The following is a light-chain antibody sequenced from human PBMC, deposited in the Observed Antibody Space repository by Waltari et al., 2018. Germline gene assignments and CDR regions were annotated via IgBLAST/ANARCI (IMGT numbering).Light chain of an antibody. CDR3: QQHYTTPWT. Sequence: DIVMTQSPDSLAVSLGERATINCKSSQTVLYSANNKNYLTWYQHKPGQPPKLLISRASIRESGVPDRVTGSGSGTDFTLTISSLQAEDVAVYYCQQHYTTPWTFGQGTKVEIK. J-gene: IGKJ1*01. V-gene: IGKV4-1*01. CDR2: RAS. CDR1: QTVLYSANNKNY.